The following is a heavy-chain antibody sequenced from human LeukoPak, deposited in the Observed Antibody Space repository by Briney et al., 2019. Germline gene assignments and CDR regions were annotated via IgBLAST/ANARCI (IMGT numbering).Heavy chain of an antibody. V-gene: IGHV3-23*01. D-gene: IGHD6-19*01. CDR3: AKTTDGYSSGRYPGWPIDY. Sequence: ETLSLTCTVSGGSISNHYWSWIRQPPGKGLEWVSGISGSGGDTYFADSVKGRFTISRDNSKNTVFLQMDSLRAEDTAVYYCAKTTDGYSSGRYPGWPIDYWGQGTLVTVSS. J-gene: IGHJ4*02. CDR2: ISGSGGDT. CDR1: GGSISNHY.